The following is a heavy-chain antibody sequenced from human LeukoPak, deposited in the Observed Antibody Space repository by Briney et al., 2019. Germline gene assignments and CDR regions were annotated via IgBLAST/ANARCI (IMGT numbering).Heavy chain of an antibody. CDR1: TSR. V-gene: IGHV1-18*01. Sequence: GASVKVSCKATSRISWVRQAPGQGLEWMGWIGTYGGDTYYAQKFQGSITVTIDTSTSTVYMELRNLRSDDTAVYYCARDLWNFYDDSGYNRDFDSWGQGTLVTVSS. J-gene: IGHJ5*01. D-gene: IGHD3-22*01. CDR3: ARDLWNFYDDSGYNRDFDS. CDR2: IGTYGGDT.